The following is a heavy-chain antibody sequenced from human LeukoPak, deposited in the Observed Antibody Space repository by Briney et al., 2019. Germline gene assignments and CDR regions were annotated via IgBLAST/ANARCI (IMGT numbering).Heavy chain of an antibody. J-gene: IGHJ4*02. CDR1: GFTFSSYA. D-gene: IGHD6-25*01. Sequence: GSLRLSCSAPGFTFSSYAMHWVRQAPGKGLEYVSAISTNGGSTYYADSMKGRFTISRDNSKNTLYLQMSSLRAEDTAVYYCVKGHSGETNWGQGTLVTVSS. CDR3: VKGHSGETN. CDR2: ISTNGGST. V-gene: IGHV3-64D*09.